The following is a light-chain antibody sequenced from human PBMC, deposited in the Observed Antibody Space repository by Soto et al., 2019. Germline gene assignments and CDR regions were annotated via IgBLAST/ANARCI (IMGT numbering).Light chain of an antibody. J-gene: IGLJ3*02. V-gene: IGLV1-40*01. CDR2: DSR. CDR1: SSNIGTGFH. Sequence: QSVLTQPPSVSGAPGQTITISCTGTSSNIGTGFHVHWYQQIPGSAPKLLIFDSRNRPSGVPDRFSGSKSGTSASLAITGLQADDEADYYCQSYDSSLTGWVFGGGTQVTVL. CDR3: QSYDSSLTGWV.